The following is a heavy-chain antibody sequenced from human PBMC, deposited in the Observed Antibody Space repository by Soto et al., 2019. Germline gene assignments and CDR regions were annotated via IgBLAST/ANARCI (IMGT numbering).Heavy chain of an antibody. V-gene: IGHV4-4*07. D-gene: IGHD4-17*01. CDR3: ARDPPIYGGYGMDV. CDR1: GGSISSYY. CDR2: IYTSGST. Sequence: SETLSLTCTVSGGSISSYYWSWIRQPAGKGLEWIGRIYTSGSTNYNPSIKSRVTMSVDTSKNQFSLKLSSVTAADTAVYYCARDPPIYGGYGMDVWGQGTTVTVSS. J-gene: IGHJ6*02.